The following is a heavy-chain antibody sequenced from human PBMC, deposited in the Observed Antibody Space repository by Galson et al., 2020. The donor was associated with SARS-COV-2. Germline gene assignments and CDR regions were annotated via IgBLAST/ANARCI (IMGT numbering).Heavy chain of an antibody. D-gene: IGHD6-13*01. CDR3: AKAAAAGTEGVDY. Sequence: TGGSLRLSCAASGFTFSNYGMHWVRQAPGKGLEWVAVISYDGSNKYYADSVKGRFTISRDNSKNTLYLQMNSLKTEDTAVYYCAKAAAAGTEGVDYWGQGALVAVSS. J-gene: IGHJ4*02. V-gene: IGHV3-30*18. CDR1: GFTFSNYG. CDR2: ISYDGSNK.